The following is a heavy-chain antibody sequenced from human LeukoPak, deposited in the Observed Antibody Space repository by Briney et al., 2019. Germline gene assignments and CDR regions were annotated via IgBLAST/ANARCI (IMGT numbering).Heavy chain of an antibody. Sequence: PGGSLRLSCAASGFTFSSYAMSWVRQAPGKGLEWVSAISGSGGSTYYADSVKGRFTISRDNSKNALYLQMNSLRAEDTAVYYCAKALSRSDRSYYYMDVWGKGTTVTVSS. CDR1: GFTFSSYA. D-gene: IGHD3-10*01. J-gene: IGHJ6*03. CDR3: AKALSRSDRSYYYMDV. V-gene: IGHV3-23*01. CDR2: ISGSGGST.